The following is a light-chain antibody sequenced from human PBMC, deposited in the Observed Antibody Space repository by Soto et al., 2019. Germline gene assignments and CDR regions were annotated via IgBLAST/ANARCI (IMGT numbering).Light chain of an antibody. Sequence: QSALTQPRSVSGSPGQSVTISCTGTSSDVGGYNYVSWYQQHPGKAPKLMIYDVSKRPSGVPDRFSGSKSGNTASLTISGLQAEDEADYYCCSYAGSYTFLGGGTKVTVL. J-gene: IGLJ2*01. CDR3: CSYAGSYTF. CDR1: SSDVGGYNY. V-gene: IGLV2-11*01. CDR2: DVS.